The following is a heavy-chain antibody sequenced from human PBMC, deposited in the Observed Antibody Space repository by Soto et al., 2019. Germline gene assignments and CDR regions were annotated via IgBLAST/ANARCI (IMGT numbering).Heavy chain of an antibody. CDR3: ATNYGSGSTHFDY. V-gene: IGHV1-69*02. J-gene: IGHJ4*02. Sequence: QVQLVQSGAEVKKPGSSVKVSCTASEGTFNSYTISWVRQAPGQGLEWMGRVIPILGMANFAQKFQGRVMITADKSSSSADIVLSSLRSDVTAVYYCATNYGSGSTHFDYWGQGTLVTVSS. CDR2: VIPILGMA. CDR1: EGTFNSYT. D-gene: IGHD3-10*01.